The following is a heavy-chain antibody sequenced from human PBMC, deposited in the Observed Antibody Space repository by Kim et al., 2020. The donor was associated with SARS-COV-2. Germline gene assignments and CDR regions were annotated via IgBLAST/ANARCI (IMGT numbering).Heavy chain of an antibody. V-gene: IGHV3-21*01. D-gene: IGHD3-16*01. Sequence: YHADSGKGRFTISRDNAKNSLYLQMSSRRAEDTAVYYCARNGGYDYYFDLWGQGTLVTVSS. CDR3: ARNGGYDYYFDL. J-gene: IGHJ4*02.